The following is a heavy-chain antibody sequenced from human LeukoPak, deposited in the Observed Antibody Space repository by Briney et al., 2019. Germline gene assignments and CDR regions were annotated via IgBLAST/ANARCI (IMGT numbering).Heavy chain of an antibody. CDR3: AKDTGLVPAAYYFDY. Sequence: GGSLRLSCAAYGFTFDDHAMHWVRQAPGKGLEWDSGISWNSGSIGYADSAKDRFTISRDNAKNSLYLQMNSLRAEDTALYYCAKDTGLVPAAYYFDYWGQGTLVTVSS. D-gene: IGHD2-2*01. J-gene: IGHJ4*02. V-gene: IGHV3-9*01. CDR1: GFTFDDHA. CDR2: ISWNSGSI.